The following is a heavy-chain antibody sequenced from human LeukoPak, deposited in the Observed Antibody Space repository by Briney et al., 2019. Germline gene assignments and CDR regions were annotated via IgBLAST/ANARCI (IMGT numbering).Heavy chain of an antibody. CDR3: AREFGHNRWYFDY. CDR2: ISYDGSNK. D-gene: IGHD5-24*01. Sequence: GGSLRLSCAASGFTFSSYSMNWVRQAPGKGLEWVAVISYDGSNKYYADSVKGRFTISRDNSLNTLHLQMNSLKTEDTAVYYCAREFGHNRWYFDYWGQGALVTVSS. V-gene: IGHV3-30*03. J-gene: IGHJ4*02. CDR1: GFTFSSYS.